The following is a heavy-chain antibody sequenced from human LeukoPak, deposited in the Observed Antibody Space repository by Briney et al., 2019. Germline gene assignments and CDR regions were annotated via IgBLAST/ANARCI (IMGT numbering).Heavy chain of an antibody. V-gene: IGHV3-48*02. J-gene: IGHJ4*02. CDR1: GFIFSGFA. Sequence: GGSLRLSCAASGFIFSGFAMNWVRQAPGKGLEWVSYISPTYDIYYSDSVRGRFTISRDNAKNSLYLQMNSLRDEDTAVYYCARDHNWGFDYWGQGTLVAVSS. CDR2: ISPTYDI. D-gene: IGHD7-27*01. CDR3: ARDHNWGFDY.